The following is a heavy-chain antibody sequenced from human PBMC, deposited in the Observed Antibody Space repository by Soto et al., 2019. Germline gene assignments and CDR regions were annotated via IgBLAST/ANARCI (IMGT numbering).Heavy chain of an antibody. CDR3: AGIRGPAL. J-gene: IGHJ1*01. CDR2: ISSGGSSI. D-gene: IGHD3-10*01. CDR1: GFTFSTFA. V-gene: IGHV3-21*01. Sequence: RGAFRPSCGGSGFTFSTFAINWVRQAPGKGLEWSSSISSGGSSIFYADSVKGRFTISRDNAKNSLYLDMTSLRVEDTAVYYCAGIRGPALWGQGTPVTVSS.